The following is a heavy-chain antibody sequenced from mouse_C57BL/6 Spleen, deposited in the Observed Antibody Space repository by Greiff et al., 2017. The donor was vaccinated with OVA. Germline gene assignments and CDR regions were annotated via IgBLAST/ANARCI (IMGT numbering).Heavy chain of an antibody. CDR3: ARGGYGSSPYAMDY. CDR2: IDPSDSET. CDR1: GYTFTSYW. D-gene: IGHD1-1*01. J-gene: IGHJ4*01. V-gene: IGHV1-52*01. Sequence: QVQLQQSGAELVRPGASVKLSCKASGYTFTSYWMHWVKQRPIQGLEWIGNIDPSDSETHYNQKFKDKATLTVDKSSSTAYMQLSSLTSEDSAVYYCARGGYGSSPYAMDYWGQGTSVTVSS.